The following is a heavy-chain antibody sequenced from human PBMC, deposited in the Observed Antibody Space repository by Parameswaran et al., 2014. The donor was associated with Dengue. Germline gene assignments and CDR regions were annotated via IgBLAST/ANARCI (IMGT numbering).Heavy chain of an antibody. CDR2: IKDDGSEQ. CDR3: ATHSGWKYGD. Sequence: QAGGSLRLSCAASGFTFSRYWMSWVRQAPGKGLQWVANIKDDGSEQSYGDSVKGRFTISRDNAKNSLYLQMNSLKVEDMAVYYCATHSGWKYGDWGQGTLVTVSS. V-gene: IGHV3-7*03. CDR1: GFTFSRYW. D-gene: IGHD6-19*01. J-gene: IGHJ4*02.